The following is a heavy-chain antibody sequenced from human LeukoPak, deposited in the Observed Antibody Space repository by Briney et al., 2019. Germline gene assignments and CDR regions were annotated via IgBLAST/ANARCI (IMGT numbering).Heavy chain of an antibody. V-gene: IGHV3-30*04. CDR1: GFTFSSYA. CDR2: ISYDGSNK. CDR3: AREPSNYGDHYFDY. D-gene: IGHD4-17*01. J-gene: IGHJ4*02. Sequence: GGSLRLSCAASGFTFSSYAMHWVRQAPGKGLEWVAVISYDGSNKYYADSVKGRFTISRDNAKNSLYLQMNSLRAEDTAVYYCAREPSNYGDHYFDYWGQGTLVTVSS.